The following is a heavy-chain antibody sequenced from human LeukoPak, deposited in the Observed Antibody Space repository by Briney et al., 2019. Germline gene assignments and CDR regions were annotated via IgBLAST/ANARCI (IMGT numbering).Heavy chain of an antibody. CDR3: VKGGHKLDIQTTHYYYGLDV. D-gene: IGHD5-12*01. J-gene: IGHJ6*02. Sequence: GGSLRLSCVASGFTLSDHWMYWVRQGPSRGLAHVSRIESDASRTTYADSVKGRFTISRDDAKNTMYLQMNSLRVEDTAVYYCVKGGHKLDIQTTHYYYGLDVWGQGTTVAVS. CDR1: GFTLSDHW. CDR2: IESDASRT. V-gene: IGHV3-74*03.